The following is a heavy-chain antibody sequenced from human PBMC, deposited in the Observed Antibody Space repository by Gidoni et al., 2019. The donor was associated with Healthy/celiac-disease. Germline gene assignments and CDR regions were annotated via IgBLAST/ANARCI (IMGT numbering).Heavy chain of an antibody. V-gene: IGHV1-3*01. D-gene: IGHD6-19*01. Sequence: QVQLVQSGAEVKKPGASVKVSCKASGYTFTSYAMHWVRQAPGQRLEWMGWINAGNGNTKYSQKFQGRVTITRDTSASTAYMELSSLRSEDTAVYYCARDSGVAVAGDFDYWGQGTLVTVSS. CDR1: GYTFTSYA. J-gene: IGHJ4*02. CDR2: INAGNGNT. CDR3: ARDSGVAVAGDFDY.